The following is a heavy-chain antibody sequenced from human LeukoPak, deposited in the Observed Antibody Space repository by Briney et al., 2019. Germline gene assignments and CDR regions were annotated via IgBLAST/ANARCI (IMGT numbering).Heavy chain of an antibody. J-gene: IGHJ4*02. CDR1: GFTFDDYA. V-gene: IGHV3-9*01. CDR3: AVGGSYATDY. CDR2: ISWNSGSI. Sequence: GGSLRLSCAASGFTFDDYAMHWVRQAPGKGLEWVSGISWNSGSIGYADSVKGRFTISRDNAKNSLYLQMNSLRAEDTAVYYCAVGGSYATDYWGQGTLVTVSS. D-gene: IGHD3-16*01.